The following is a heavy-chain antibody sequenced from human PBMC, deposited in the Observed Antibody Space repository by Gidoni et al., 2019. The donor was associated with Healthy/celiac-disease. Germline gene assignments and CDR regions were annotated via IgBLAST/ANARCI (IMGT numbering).Heavy chain of an antibody. D-gene: IGHD6-13*01. CDR1: GFTFSSYS. J-gene: IGHJ4*02. CDR2: ISSSSSYI. V-gene: IGHV3-21*01. Sequence: EVQLVESGGGLVKPGGSLRLSCAASGFTFSSYSMTWVRQAPGKGLEWVSSISSSSSYIYYADSVKGRFTISRDNAKNSLYLQMNSLRAEDTAVYYCARDLYSIAAAVYWGQGTLVTVSS. CDR3: ARDLYSIAAAVY.